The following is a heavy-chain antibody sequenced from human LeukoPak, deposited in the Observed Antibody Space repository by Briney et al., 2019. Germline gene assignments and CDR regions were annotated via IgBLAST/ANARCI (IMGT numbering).Heavy chain of an antibody. CDR1: GFTFSSYA. CDR3: ARDSFGYQDYYYYMDV. D-gene: IGHD6-25*01. V-gene: IGHV3-30-3*01. J-gene: IGHJ6*03. CDR2: ISYDGSNK. Sequence: PGGSLRLSCAASGFTFSSYAMHWVRQAPGKGLEWVAVISYDGSNKYYADSVKGRFTISRDNSKNTLYLQMNSLRAEDTAVYYCARDSFGYQDYYYYMDVWGKGTTVTVSS.